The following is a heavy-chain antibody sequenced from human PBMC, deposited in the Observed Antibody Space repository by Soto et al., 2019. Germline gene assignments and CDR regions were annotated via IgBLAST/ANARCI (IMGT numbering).Heavy chain of an antibody. D-gene: IGHD2-2*01. CDR2: VYHNGRT. J-gene: IGHJ6*01. CDR3: ARDHVVIVPSVDYYFYYGFDV. V-gene: IGHV4-59*01. CDR1: GGYIGSYY. Sequence: SETLSLTCTVSGGYIGSYYWSWIRQTPGKGLEWIGNVYHNGRTNYSPSFKSRVTIILDTSRNQFSLKLDSVTAADTAVYYCARDHVVIVPSVDYYFYYGFDVCGEVTTVTV.